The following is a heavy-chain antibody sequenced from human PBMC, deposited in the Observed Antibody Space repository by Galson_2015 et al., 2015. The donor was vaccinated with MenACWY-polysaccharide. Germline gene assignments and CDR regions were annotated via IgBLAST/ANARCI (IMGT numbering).Heavy chain of an antibody. J-gene: IGHJ4*02. CDR1: GFTFDDYA. D-gene: IGHD3-16*02. CDR2: ISWNSGSI. Sequence: SLRLSCAASGFTFDDYAMHWVRHAPGKGLEWVSGISWNSGSIGYADSVKGRFTISRDNAKNSLYLQMNSLRAEDTAVYYCARVGVMFGGVIGHDYWGQGTLVTVSS. V-gene: IGHV3-9*01. CDR3: ARVGVMFGGVIGHDY.